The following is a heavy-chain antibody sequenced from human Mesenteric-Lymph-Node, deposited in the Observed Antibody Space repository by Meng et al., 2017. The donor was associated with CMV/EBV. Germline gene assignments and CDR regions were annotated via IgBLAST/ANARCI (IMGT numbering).Heavy chain of an antibody. J-gene: IGHJ4*02. CDR2: INPSNGDT. CDR3: VREGQVVPATLPFDY. CDR1: GQAVTGYS. V-gene: IGHV1-2*02. D-gene: IGHD2-2*01. Sequence: SGQAVTGYSIHWVRQAPGQGLEWMGYINPSNGDTKYSQKFQGRVTLTRDTSTRTANMDLTRLTSDDTAVYYCVREGQVVPATLPFDYWGQGTLVTVSS.